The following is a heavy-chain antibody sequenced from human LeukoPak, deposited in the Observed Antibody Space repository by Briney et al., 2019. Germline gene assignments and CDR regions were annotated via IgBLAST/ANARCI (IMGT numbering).Heavy chain of an antibody. J-gene: IGHJ4*02. CDR2: INHSGST. D-gene: IGHD5-18*01. CDR1: GGSFSGYY. Sequence: SETLSLTCAVYGGSFSGYYWSWIRQPPGKGLEWIGEINHSGSTNYNPSLKSRVTISVDTSKNQFSLKLSSVTAADTAVCYCAREVDTAMVTLPLYYFDYWGQGTLVTVSS. CDR3: AREVDTAMVTLPLYYFDY. V-gene: IGHV4-34*01.